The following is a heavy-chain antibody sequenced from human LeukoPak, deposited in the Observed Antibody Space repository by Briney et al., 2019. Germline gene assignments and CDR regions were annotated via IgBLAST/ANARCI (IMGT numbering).Heavy chain of an antibody. CDR2: INHSGST. CDR1: GGSFSGYY. CDR3: ARWVGLFDY. J-gene: IGHJ4*02. V-gene: IGHV4-34*01. Sequence: PSETLSLTCAVYGGSFSGYYWSWIRQPPGKGLEWIGEINHSGSTNYNPSLKSRVTISVDTSKNQFSLKLSSVTAADTAVYYCARWVGLFDYWGQGTLVTVSS.